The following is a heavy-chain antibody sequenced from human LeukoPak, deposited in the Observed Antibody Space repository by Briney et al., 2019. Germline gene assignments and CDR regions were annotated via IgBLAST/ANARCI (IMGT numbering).Heavy chain of an antibody. V-gene: IGHV3-53*01. D-gene: IGHD2-21*02. Sequence: GRCLRLSCAASGFAVSSNYMTGVRQAPGKGLEWVSVIYSSGGTYSADSVKGRFTLSRDNSKNTRYLQMNSLGAEDTAVYYCARAVTVVTAIHDWGQGTLVTVSS. CDR3: ARAVTVVTAIHD. J-gene: IGHJ4*02. CDR1: GFAVSSNY. CDR2: IYSSGGT.